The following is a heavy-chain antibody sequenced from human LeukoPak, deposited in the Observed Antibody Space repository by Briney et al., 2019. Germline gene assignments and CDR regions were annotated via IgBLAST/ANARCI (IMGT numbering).Heavy chain of an antibody. Sequence: ASVKVSCKASGYTFTSYGISWVRQAPGQGLEWMGWIGAYNGNTNYAQKLQGRVTMTTDTSTSTAYMELRSLRSDDTAVYYCARTYYDILTGSVNWFDPWGQGTLVTVSS. CDR2: IGAYNGNT. D-gene: IGHD3-9*01. CDR3: ARTYYDILTGSVNWFDP. J-gene: IGHJ5*02. V-gene: IGHV1-18*04. CDR1: GYTFTSYG.